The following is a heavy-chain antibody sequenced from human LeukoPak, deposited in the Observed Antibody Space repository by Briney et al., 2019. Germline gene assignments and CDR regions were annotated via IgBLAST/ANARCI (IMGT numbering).Heavy chain of an antibody. CDR3: ARDRGKYFDRLTPDRYWYFDL. V-gene: IGHV1-69*13. Sequence: EASVKVSCKVSGYTLTELSMHWVRQAPGQGLEWMGGIIPIFGTANYAQKFQGRVTITADESTSTAYMELSSLRSEDTAVYYCARDRGKYFDRLTPDRYWYFDLWGRGTLVTVSS. CDR1: GYTLTELS. J-gene: IGHJ2*01. CDR2: IIPIFGTA. D-gene: IGHD3-9*01.